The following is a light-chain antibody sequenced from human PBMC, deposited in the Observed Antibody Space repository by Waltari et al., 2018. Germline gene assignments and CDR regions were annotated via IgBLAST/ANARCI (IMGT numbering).Light chain of an antibody. Sequence: QSVLTQPPSTSGTPGQRVTISCSGTSPNLGPLTVSGYHQLPETAPKPLIYRNNQRPSGVPDRFSGSKSGTSASLAISGLRSEDEADYYCATWDDSLTAWVFGGGTKLTVL. V-gene: IGLV1-47*01. CDR2: RNN. CDR3: ATWDDSLTAWV. J-gene: IGLJ3*02. CDR1: SPNLGPLT.